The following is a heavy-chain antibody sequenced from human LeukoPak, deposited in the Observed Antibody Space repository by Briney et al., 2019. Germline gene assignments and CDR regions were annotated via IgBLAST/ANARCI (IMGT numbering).Heavy chain of an antibody. V-gene: IGHV3-74*03. CDR1: GFTFSTHW. CDR3: ARRFEGYPLGWWFDP. D-gene: IGHD5-12*01. CDR2: INADGGAT. Sequence: GGSLSLSRAPSGFTFSTHWMHGVRHAPGEGLGWVSRINADGGATTYADPVKGRFTISRDNAKDTLYLQMNSLGAEDTAVYYWARRFEGYPLGWWFDPWGQGTQVTVSS. J-gene: IGHJ5*02.